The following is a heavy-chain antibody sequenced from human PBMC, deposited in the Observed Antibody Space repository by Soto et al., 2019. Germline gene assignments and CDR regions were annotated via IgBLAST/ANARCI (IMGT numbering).Heavy chain of an antibody. Sequence: ASVKVSCKASGYTFTSYGISWVRQAPGQGLEWMGWVSAYNGNTNYAQKLQGRVTMTTDTSTSTAYMELRSLRSDDTAVYYCARGTTLGDKYCSGAFDIWGQGTMVTVSS. CDR1: GYTFTSYG. V-gene: IGHV1-18*01. CDR2: VSAYNGNT. D-gene: IGHD2-15*01. CDR3: ARGTTLGDKYCSGAFDI. J-gene: IGHJ3*02.